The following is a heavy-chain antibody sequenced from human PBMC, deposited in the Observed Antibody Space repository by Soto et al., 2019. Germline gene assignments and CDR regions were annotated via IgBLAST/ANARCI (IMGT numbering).Heavy chain of an antibody. CDR3: AKDWLTMIVVGAFDY. J-gene: IGHJ4*02. V-gene: IGHV3-23*01. CDR2: ISGSGGST. CDR1: GFTFSSYA. D-gene: IGHD3-22*01. Sequence: PGGSLRLSCAASGFTFSSYAMSWVRQAPGKGLEWVSAISGSGGSTYYADSVKGRFTISRDNSKNTLYLQMNSLRAEDTAVYYCAKDWLTMIVVGAFDYWGQGTLVTVPQ.